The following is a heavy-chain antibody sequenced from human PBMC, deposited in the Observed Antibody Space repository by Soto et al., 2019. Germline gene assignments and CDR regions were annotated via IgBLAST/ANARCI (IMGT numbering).Heavy chain of an antibody. CDR3: AGDLSIEAAGTFDY. J-gene: IGHJ4*02. V-gene: IGHV3-21*01. D-gene: IGHD6-13*01. CDR1: GFTFSSYS. CDR2: ISSSSGYI. Sequence: GGFLRLSCAASGFTFSSYSMNWVRQAPGKGLEWVSSISSSSGYIYYADSVKGRFTISRDNAKNSLYLQMNSLRAEDNAVYYCAGDLSIEAAGTFDYWGQGTLVTVSS.